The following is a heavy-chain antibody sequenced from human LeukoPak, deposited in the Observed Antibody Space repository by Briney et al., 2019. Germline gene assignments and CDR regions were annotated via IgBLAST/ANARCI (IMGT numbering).Heavy chain of an antibody. CDR1: GFTFSSYW. V-gene: IGHV3-7*01. CDR2: IKQDGSEK. D-gene: IGHD2-15*01. CDR3: ARVSIGYCIGGSCLREYYFDY. J-gene: IGHJ4*02. Sequence: PGGSLRLSCAASGFTFSSYWMSWIRQAPGKGLEWVANIKQDGSEKYYVDSVKGRFTISRDNTNNSLYMQMNSTTAEDTAVYYCARVSIGYCIGGSCLREYYFDYWGQGTLVTVSS.